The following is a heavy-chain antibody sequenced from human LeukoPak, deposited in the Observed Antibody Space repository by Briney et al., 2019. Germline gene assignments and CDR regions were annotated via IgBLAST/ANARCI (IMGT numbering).Heavy chain of an antibody. V-gene: IGHV3-21*01. D-gene: IGHD2-8*01. Sequence: GGSLRLSCAASGFTFSSYSMNWVRQAPGKGLEWVSSISSSSSYIYYADSVKGRFTISRDNAKNSLYLQMNSLRAEDTAVYYCARDTTNGPADHDAFDIWGQGTMVTVSS. CDR3: ARDTTNGPADHDAFDI. CDR1: GFTFSSYS. J-gene: IGHJ3*02. CDR2: ISSSSSYI.